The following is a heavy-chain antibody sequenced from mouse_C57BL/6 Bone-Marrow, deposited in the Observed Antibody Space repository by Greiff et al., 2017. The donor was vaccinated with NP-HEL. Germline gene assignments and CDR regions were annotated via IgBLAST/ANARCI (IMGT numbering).Heavy chain of an antibody. CDR1: GYTFTDYY. CDR3: ARRGYGSKFDY. Sequence: EVKLVESGPVLVKPGASVKMSCKASGYTFTDYYMNWVKQSHGKSLEWIGVINPYNGGTSYNQKFKGKATLTVDKSSSTAYMELNSLTSEDSAVYYCARRGYGSKFDYWGQGTTLTVSS. CDR2: INPYNGGT. J-gene: IGHJ2*01. V-gene: IGHV1-19*01. D-gene: IGHD1-1*01.